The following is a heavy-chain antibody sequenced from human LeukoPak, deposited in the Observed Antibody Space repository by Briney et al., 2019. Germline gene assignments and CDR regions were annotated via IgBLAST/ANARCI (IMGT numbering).Heavy chain of an antibody. J-gene: IGHJ6*02. CDR3: ASADHDSSGYYRDYYYYGMDV. D-gene: IGHD3-22*01. CDR2: ISAYNGNT. V-gene: IGHV1-18*01. CDR1: GYTFTSYG. Sequence: ASVKVSCKASGYTFTSYGISWVRQAPGQGLEWMGWISAYNGNTNYAQKLQGRVTMTTDTSASTAYMELSSLRSEDTAVYYCASADHDSSGYYRDYYYYGMDVWGQGTTVTVSS.